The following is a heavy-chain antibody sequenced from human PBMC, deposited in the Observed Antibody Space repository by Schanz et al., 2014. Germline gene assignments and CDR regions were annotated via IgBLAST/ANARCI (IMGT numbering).Heavy chain of an antibody. J-gene: IGHJ4*02. Sequence: EVQLLESGGGLVQPGGSLRLSCAASGFAFSSYGMNWLRQAPGKGLEWVSVIGVDGTTTYYANSVKGRFGISRDNSENTLYLQMSSLRVEDTAVYYCAKDPRGDKNDRAYYFDYWGQGTLVSVSS. D-gene: IGHD3-10*01. CDR3: AKDPRGDKNDRAYYFDY. V-gene: IGHV3-23*01. CDR2: IGVDGTTT. CDR1: GFAFSSYG.